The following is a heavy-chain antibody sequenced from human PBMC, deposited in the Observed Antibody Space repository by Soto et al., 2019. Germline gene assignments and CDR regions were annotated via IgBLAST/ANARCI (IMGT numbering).Heavy chain of an antibody. CDR3: AREEENGAFDI. CDR2: IGTVGDT. V-gene: IGHV3-13*01. Sequence: GGSLRLSCAASGFTFSSYDMHWVRQATGKGLEWVSAIGTVGDTYYPGSVKGRFTISRENAKNSLYLQMNSLRAGDTAVYYCAREEENGAFDIWGQGTMVTVSS. CDR1: GFTFSSYD. D-gene: IGHD1-1*01. J-gene: IGHJ3*02.